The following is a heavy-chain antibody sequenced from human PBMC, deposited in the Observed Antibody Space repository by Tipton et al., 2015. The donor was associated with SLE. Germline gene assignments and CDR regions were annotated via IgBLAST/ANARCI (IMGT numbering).Heavy chain of an antibody. CDR2: VYTSGYI. D-gene: IGHD6-13*01. Sequence: TLSLTCTVSGDSISSQYWSWIRQPAGKGLEWIGRVYTSGYIQSNPSLKTRVTMSFDTAKNHFSLNLSSVTAADTAVYYCARDRRGSSSWAFDIWGRGTMVTVSS. CDR3: ARDRRGSSSWAFDI. CDR1: GDSISSQY. V-gene: IGHV4-4*07. J-gene: IGHJ3*02.